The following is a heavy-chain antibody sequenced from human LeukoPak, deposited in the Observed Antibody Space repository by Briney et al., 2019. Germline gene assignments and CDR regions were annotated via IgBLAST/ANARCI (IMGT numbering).Heavy chain of an antibody. CDR2: ISGSGGST. CDR1: GFTFSSYA. J-gene: IGHJ4*02. CDR3: AKDRAPGVVAATHGVDY. Sequence: GGSLRLSCAASGFTFSSYAMSWVRQAPGKGLEWVSAISGSGGSTYYADSVKGRFTISRDNSKNTLYLQMNSLRAEDTAVYYCAKDRAPGVVAATHGVDYWGQGTLVIVSS. V-gene: IGHV3-23*01. D-gene: IGHD2-15*01.